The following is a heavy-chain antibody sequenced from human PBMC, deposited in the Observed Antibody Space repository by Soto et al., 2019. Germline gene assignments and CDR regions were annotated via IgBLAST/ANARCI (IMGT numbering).Heavy chain of an antibody. Sequence: QLQLQESGSGLVKPSQTLSLTCAVSGGSISSGNSYAWSWIRQPPGKGLEGIGSISHTGRTSYNPALTGRVTMSVDKSKNQFSLKLSSVTAADMAVYYCARAVAPYLGTWFDPWGQGSLGIDSS. CDR1: GGSISSGNSYA. V-gene: IGHV4-30-2*01. CDR2: ISHTGRT. J-gene: IGHJ5*02. D-gene: IGHD3-16*01. CDR3: ARAVAPYLGTWFDP.